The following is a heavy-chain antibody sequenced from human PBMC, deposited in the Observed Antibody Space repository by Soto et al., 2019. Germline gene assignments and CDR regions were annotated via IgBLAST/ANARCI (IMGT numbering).Heavy chain of an antibody. CDR3: AREDYDLLTAHYDGMDV. V-gene: IGHV4-31*03. Sequence: QVQLQESGPGLVKPSQTLSLTCTVSGGSISSGGYYWSWIRQHPGKGLEGIGYIYYSGSTYYNPSLKSRVTISVDTSKNQFSLKLSSVTAADTAVYYCAREDYDLLTAHYDGMDVWGQGTTVTVSS. CDR2: IYYSGST. D-gene: IGHD3-9*01. CDR1: GGSISSGGYY. J-gene: IGHJ6*02.